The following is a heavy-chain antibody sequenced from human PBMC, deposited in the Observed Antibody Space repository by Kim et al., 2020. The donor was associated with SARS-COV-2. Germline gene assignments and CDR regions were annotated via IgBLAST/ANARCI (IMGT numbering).Heavy chain of an antibody. CDR3: ARDGGVSGRFDY. Sequence: INLAACVKGQSTISRDTAKNEVYLQMNSRRVEDTAVYYCARDGGVSGRFDYWGHGTLVTVSS. J-gene: IGHJ4*01. V-gene: IGHV3-48*03. CDR2: I. D-gene: IGHD3-16*01.